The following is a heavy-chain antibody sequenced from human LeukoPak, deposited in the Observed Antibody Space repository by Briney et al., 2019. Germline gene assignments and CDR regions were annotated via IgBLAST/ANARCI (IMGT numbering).Heavy chain of an antibody. Sequence: GGSLRLSCAASGFTFSSYAMSWVRQAPGKGLEWVSAISGSGGSTYYADSVKGRFTISRDNSKNTLYLQMNSLRAEDTAVYYCAKTDSSSWCVSNCFDHWGQGTLVTVSS. CDR3: AKTDSSSWCVSNCFDH. CDR1: GFTFSSYA. D-gene: IGHD6-13*01. CDR2: ISGSGGST. J-gene: IGHJ5*02. V-gene: IGHV3-23*01.